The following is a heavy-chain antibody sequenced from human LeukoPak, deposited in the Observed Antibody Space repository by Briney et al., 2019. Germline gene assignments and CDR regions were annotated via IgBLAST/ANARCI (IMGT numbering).Heavy chain of an antibody. V-gene: IGHV4-39*07. D-gene: IGHD3-22*01. J-gene: IGHJ3*02. CDR3: ARHYYDGDAFDI. CDR1: GGSISSSSYY. CDR2: IYYSGST. Sequence: NPSETLSLTCTVSGGSISSSSYYWGWIRQPPGKGLEWIGSIYYSGSTYYNPSLKSRLSISVDSSKNQFSLRLSSVTAADTAVYYCARHYYDGDAFDIWGQGTMVTVSS.